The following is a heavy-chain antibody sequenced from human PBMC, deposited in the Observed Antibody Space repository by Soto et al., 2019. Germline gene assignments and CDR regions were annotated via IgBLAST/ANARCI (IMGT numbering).Heavy chain of an antibody. CDR1: SGSIDNVYW. CDR2: IYHSGST. J-gene: IGHJ4*02. D-gene: IGHD4-4*01. V-gene: IGHV4-4*02. Sequence: PSETLSLTCAVSSGSIDNVYWWSWVRQSPGKGLEWIGYIYHSGSTYYNPSLKSRVTISVDRSKNQFSLKLSSVTAADTAVYYCARDSSPYINSFDYWGQGTLVTVSS. CDR3: ARDSSPYINSFDY.